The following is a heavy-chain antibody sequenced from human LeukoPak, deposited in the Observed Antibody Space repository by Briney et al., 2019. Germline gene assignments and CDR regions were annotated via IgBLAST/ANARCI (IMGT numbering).Heavy chain of an antibody. Sequence: SETLSLTCTVSGGSISSSSYYWGWIRQPPGKGLEWIGRIYTSGSTNYNPSLKSRVTMSVDTSKNQFSLKLSSVTAADTAVYYCAAERYCSSTSCYTGGNDYWGQGTLVTVSS. CDR2: IYTSGST. D-gene: IGHD2-2*02. V-gene: IGHV4-39*07. CDR3: AAERYCSSTSCYTGGNDY. J-gene: IGHJ4*02. CDR1: GGSISSSSYY.